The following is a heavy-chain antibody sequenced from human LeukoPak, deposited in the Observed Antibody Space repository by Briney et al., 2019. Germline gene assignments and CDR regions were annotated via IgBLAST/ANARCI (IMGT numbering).Heavy chain of an antibody. CDR3: AKSGYVYY. V-gene: IGHV3-23*01. J-gene: IGHJ4*02. D-gene: IGHD5-12*01. Sequence: PGGSLRVSCVASGFTFSSYAMSWVRQAPGKGLEWVSTISGSGGSTFYADSVKGRFTISRDNSKNTLYLQMNSLRAEDTAVYYCAKSGYVYYWGQGTLVTVSS. CDR2: ISGSGGST. CDR1: GFTFSSYA.